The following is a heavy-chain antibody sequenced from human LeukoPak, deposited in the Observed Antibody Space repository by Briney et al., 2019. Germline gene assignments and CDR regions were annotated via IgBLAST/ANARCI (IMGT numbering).Heavy chain of an antibody. V-gene: IGHV4-38-2*02. D-gene: IGHD3-22*01. CDR3: AREAHYYDSSGGAFDI. CDR1: GFSISSASY. J-gene: IGHJ3*02. Sequence: SEPLSLTCTVSGFSISSASYWGWIRQPPGKGLEWIGSFYHSGSTYYNPSLKSRVTISVDTSKNQFSLKLSSVTAADTAVYYCAREAHYYDSSGGAFDIWGQGTLVTVSS. CDR2: FYHSGST.